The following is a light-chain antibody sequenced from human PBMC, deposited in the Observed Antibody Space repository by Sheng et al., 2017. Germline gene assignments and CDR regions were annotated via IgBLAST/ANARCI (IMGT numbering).Light chain of an antibody. Sequence: QTALTQPASVSGSPGQSITISCIGNSSDVGRYDYVSWYQRHPDKAPKVLIYDVNKRPSGISDRFSGSKSGNTASLTISGLQAEDEADYFCSSFTSSNSWIFGGGTRLTVL. J-gene: IGLJ2*01. CDR2: DVN. CDR3: SSFTSSNSWI. V-gene: IGLV2-14*03. CDR1: SSDVGRYDY.